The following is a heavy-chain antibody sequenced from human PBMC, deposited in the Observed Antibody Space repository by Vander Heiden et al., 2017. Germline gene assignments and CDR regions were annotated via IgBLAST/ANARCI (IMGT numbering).Heavy chain of an antibody. J-gene: IGHJ4*01. CDR2: ISYDGSNK. V-gene: IGHV3-30-3*01. CDR3: ARDGRDYASDY. Sequence: QVQLVESGGGVIQPGRSLRLSCAASGFTFSSYAMHWVRQAPGKGLEWVAVISYDGSNKYYADSVKGRFTISRDNSKNTLYLQMNSLRAEDTAVYYCARDGRDYASDYWGHVTLITLSS. D-gene: IGHD2-15*01. CDR1: GFTFSSYA.